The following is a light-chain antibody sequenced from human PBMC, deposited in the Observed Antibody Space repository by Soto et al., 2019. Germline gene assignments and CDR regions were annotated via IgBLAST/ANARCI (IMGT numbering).Light chain of an antibody. CDR2: EVI. CDR3: CSFAGSGTLEV. CDR1: SSDVGAYNL. J-gene: IGLJ3*02. V-gene: IGLV2-23*02. Sequence: QSVLTQPASVSGSPGQSISISCTGTSSDVGAYNLVSWYQQHPGKAPKLIIYEVIKRPSGISNRFSGSKSGNTASLTISGLQAEDEADYYCCSFAGSGTLEVFGGGTKLTVL.